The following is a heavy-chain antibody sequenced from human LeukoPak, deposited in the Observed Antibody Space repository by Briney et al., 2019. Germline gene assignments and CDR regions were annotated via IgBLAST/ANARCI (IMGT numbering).Heavy chain of an antibody. J-gene: IGHJ3*02. D-gene: IGHD2-2*01. V-gene: IGHV1-69*05. CDR2: IIPIFGTA. CDR1: GGTFSSYA. Sequence: SVKVSCKASGGTFSSYAISRVRQAPGQGLEWMGGIIPIFGTANYAQKFQGRVTITTDESTSTAYMELSSLRSEDTAVYYCARGVVVPSDAFDIWGQGTMVTVSS. CDR3: ARGVVVPSDAFDI.